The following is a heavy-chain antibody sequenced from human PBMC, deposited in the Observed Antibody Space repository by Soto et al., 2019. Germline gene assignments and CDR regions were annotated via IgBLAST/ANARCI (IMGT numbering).Heavy chain of an antibody. CDR2: ISYDGGLQ. Sequence: QAHLVESGGGVVQPGRSLRLSCAASGFTFTSYGMHWVRQAPGTRLGWVAVISYDGGLQHYADSVKGRFTISRDNSKNMVLLQMNSLRAEDTAVYCCVSDRGYGHASVPYSWGQGTLVSVSS. J-gene: IGHJ4*02. CDR3: VSDRGYGHASVPYS. V-gene: IGHV3-30*03. D-gene: IGHD5-18*01. CDR1: GFTFTSYG.